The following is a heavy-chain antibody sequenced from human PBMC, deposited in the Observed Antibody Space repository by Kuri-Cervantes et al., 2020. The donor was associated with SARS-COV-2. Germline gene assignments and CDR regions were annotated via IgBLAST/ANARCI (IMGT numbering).Heavy chain of an antibody. D-gene: IGHD3-3*01. Sequence: LSLTCAASGFTFSSYGMHWVRQAPGRGLEWVSYISSSSSTIYYADSVKGRFTISRDNAKNSLYLQMNSLRAEDTAVYYCARDTYYDFWSGYYPRDAFDIWGQGTMVTVSS. CDR1: GFTFSSYG. CDR2: ISSSSSTI. J-gene: IGHJ3*02. CDR3: ARDTYYDFWSGYYPRDAFDI. V-gene: IGHV3-48*01.